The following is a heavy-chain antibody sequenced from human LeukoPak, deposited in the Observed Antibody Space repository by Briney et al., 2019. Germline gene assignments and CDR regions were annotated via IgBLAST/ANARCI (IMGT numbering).Heavy chain of an antibody. Sequence: GGSLRLSCAASGFTFSSYGMHWVRQAPGKGLEWVAVIWYDGSNKYYADSVKGRFTISRDNSKNTLYLQMNSLRAEDTAVYYCAREHVCSSTSWSYYYYYGMDVWGKGTTVTVSS. D-gene: IGHD2-2*01. CDR3: AREHVCSSTSWSYYYYYGMDV. J-gene: IGHJ6*04. V-gene: IGHV3-33*01. CDR1: GFTFSSYG. CDR2: IWYDGSNK.